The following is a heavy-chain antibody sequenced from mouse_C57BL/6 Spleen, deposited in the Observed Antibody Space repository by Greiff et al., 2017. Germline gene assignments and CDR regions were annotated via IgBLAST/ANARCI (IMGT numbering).Heavy chain of an antibody. J-gene: IGHJ2*01. Sequence: QVQLQQSGAELARPGASVKMSCKASGYTFTSYTMHWVKQRPGQGLEWIGYINPSSGYTKYNQKFKDKATLTADKSSSTAYMQLSSLTSEDSAVDYCARENTTVAFDYWGQGTTLTVSS. D-gene: IGHD1-1*01. CDR1: GYTFTSYT. CDR3: ARENTTVAFDY. CDR2: INPSSGYT. V-gene: IGHV1-4*01.